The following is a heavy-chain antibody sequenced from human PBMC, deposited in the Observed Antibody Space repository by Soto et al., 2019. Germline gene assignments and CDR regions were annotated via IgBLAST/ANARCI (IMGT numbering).Heavy chain of an antibody. D-gene: IGHD3-3*01. CDR1: GYTFTSYD. V-gene: IGHV1-8*01. CDR3: ARASYYDFWSGYPSYWFDP. Sequence: ASVKVSCKASGYTFTSYDINWVRQATGQGLEWMGWMIPNSGNTGYAQKFQGRLTMTRNTSISTAYLQWSSLKASDTAMYYCARASYYDFWSGYPSYWFDPWGQGTLVTVSS. CDR2: MIPNSGNT. J-gene: IGHJ5*02.